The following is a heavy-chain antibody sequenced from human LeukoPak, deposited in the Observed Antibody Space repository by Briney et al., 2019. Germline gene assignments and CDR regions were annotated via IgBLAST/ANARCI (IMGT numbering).Heavy chain of an antibody. Sequence: SQTLSLTCTVSGGSLSSGSYYWSWIRQPAGKGLEWIGRIYTSGSTNYNPSLKSRVTISVDTSKNQFSLKLSSVTAADTAVYYCARGQDGLNYYDSSGYQDYYYYYMDVWGKGTTVTVSS. CDR3: ARGQDGLNYYDSSGYQDYYYYYMDV. V-gene: IGHV4-61*02. CDR1: GGSLSSGSYY. CDR2: IYTSGST. D-gene: IGHD3-22*01. J-gene: IGHJ6*03.